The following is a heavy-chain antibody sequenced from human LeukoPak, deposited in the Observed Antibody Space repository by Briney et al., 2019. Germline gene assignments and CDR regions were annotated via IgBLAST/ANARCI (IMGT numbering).Heavy chain of an antibody. CDR2: IWYDGSNK. CDR3: ARDAGRGVALYGMDV. D-gene: IGHD3-10*01. CDR1: GFTFGSYG. Sequence: GGSLRLSCAASGFTFGSYGMHWVRQAPGKGLEWVAVIWYDGSNKYYADSVKGRFTISRDNSKNTLYLQMNSLRAEDTAVYYCARDAGRGVALYGMDVWGKGTTVTVSS. J-gene: IGHJ6*04. V-gene: IGHV3-33*01.